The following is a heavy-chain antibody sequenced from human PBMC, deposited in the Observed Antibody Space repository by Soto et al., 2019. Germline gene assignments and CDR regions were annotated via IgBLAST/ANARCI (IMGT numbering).Heavy chain of an antibody. V-gene: IGHV3-21*01. CDR3: ARGYYDILTGYYKARPDYYYGMDV. J-gene: IGHJ6*02. CDR2: ISSSSSYI. Sequence: LRLSCAASGFTFSSYSMNWVRQAPGKGLEWVSSISSSSSYIYYADSVKGRFTISRDNAKNSLYLQMNSLRAEDTAVYYCARGYYDILTGYYKARPDYYYGMDVWGQGTTVTVS. CDR1: GFTFSSYS. D-gene: IGHD3-9*01.